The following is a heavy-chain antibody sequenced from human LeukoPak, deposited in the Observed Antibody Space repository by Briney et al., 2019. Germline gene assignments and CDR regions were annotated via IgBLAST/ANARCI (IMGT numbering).Heavy chain of an antibody. Sequence: PSETLSLTCAVYGGSFSGYYWSWIHQPPGKGLEWIGEINHSGSTYYNPSLKSRVTISVDTSKNQFSLRLNSVTAADTAVYYCARDTYGDYAFDIWGHGTMVTVSS. CDR3: ARDTYGDYAFDI. J-gene: IGHJ3*02. D-gene: IGHD4-17*01. CDR1: GGSFSGYY. CDR2: INHSGST. V-gene: IGHV4-34*01.